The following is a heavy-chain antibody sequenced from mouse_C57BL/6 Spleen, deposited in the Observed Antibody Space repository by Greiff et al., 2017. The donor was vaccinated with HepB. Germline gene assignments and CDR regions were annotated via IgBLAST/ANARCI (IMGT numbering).Heavy chain of an antibody. Sequence: QVQLQQPGAELVMPGASVKLSCKASGYTFTSYWMHWVKQRPGQGLEWIGEIDPSDSYTNYNQKFKGKSTLTVDKSSSTAYMQLSSLTSEDSAVYYCARGGNEIFSYWGQGTLVTVSA. J-gene: IGHJ3*01. CDR2: IDPSDSYT. V-gene: IGHV1-69*01. CDR1: GYTFTSYW. CDR3: ARGGNEIFSY.